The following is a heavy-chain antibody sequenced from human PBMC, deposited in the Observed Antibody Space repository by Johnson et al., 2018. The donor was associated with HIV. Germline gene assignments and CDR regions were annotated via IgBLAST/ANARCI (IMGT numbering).Heavy chain of an antibody. V-gene: IGHV3-66*01. Sequence: VQLVESGGGVVQPGRSLRLSCAAFGFTVSSNYMSWVRQAPGKGLEWVSVIYSGGSTYYADSVKGRFTISRDNSKNTLYLQMNSVRAEDTAVYYCARGLGSRSAFDIWGQGTMVTVSS. D-gene: IGHD2-2*01. CDR1: GFTVSSNY. J-gene: IGHJ3*02. CDR3: ARGLGSRSAFDI. CDR2: IYSGGST.